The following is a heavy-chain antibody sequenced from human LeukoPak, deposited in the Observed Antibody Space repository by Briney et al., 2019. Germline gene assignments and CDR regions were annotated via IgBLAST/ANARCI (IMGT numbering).Heavy chain of an antibody. J-gene: IGHJ4*02. CDR3: ARPGYSSGWFSWYFDY. D-gene: IGHD6-19*01. CDR1: GGSFSGYY. Sequence: SETLSLTCAVYGGSFSGYYWSWIRQPPGKGLEWIGEINHSGSTNYNPSLKGRVTISVDTSKNQFSLKLSSVTAADTAVYYCARPGYSSGWFSWYFDYWGQGTLVTVSS. CDR2: INHSGST. V-gene: IGHV4-34*01.